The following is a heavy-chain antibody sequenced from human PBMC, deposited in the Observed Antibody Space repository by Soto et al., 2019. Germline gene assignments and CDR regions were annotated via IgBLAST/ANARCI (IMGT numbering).Heavy chain of an antibody. J-gene: IGHJ4*02. CDR2: IYYTGTT. V-gene: IGHV4-31*03. Sequence: QVQLQESGPGLVEPSQTLSLTCTVSGGSISSGGYYWSWIRQHPGKGLEWIGYIYYTGTTDYNPSLKSRVTISLDTSKNQFSLKLNSVTAADTAVYYCAIVTAGYNVGYWGQGTLVTVSS. CDR3: AIVTAGYNVGY. D-gene: IGHD1-20*01. CDR1: GGSISSGGYY.